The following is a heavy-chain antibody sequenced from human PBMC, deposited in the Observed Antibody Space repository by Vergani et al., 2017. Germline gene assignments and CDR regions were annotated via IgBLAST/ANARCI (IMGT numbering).Heavy chain of an antibody. J-gene: IGHJ4*02. CDR2: INYSGST. D-gene: IGHD5-24*01. CDR1: GGSISSYY. CDR3: ARGNRMATAY. Sequence: QVQLQESGPGLVKPSETLSLTCTVSGGSISSYYWSWIRQPPGKGLEWIGYINYSGSTNYNPSLKSRVTISVDTSKNQFSLKLSSVTAADTAVYYCARGNRMATAYWGQGTLVTVSS. V-gene: IGHV4-59*01.